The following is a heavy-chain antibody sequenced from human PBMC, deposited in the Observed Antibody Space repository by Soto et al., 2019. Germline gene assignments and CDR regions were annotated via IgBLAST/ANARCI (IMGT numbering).Heavy chain of an antibody. CDR3: ARLWFGELLNWFDP. CDR1: GSSISSYY. Sequence: SETLSLTCTLSGSSISSYYWSWIRQPPGNGLEWIGYIYYSGSTNYNPSLKSRVTISVDTSKNQFSLKLSSVTVAVTAVYYCARLWFGELLNWFDPWGQGTLVT. J-gene: IGHJ5*02. V-gene: IGHV4-59*01. D-gene: IGHD3-10*01. CDR2: IYYSGST.